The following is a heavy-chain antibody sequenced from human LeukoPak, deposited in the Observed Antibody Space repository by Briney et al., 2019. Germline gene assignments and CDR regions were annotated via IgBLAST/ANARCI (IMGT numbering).Heavy chain of an antibody. D-gene: IGHD5-18*01. CDR2: IYYSGRT. Sequence: SETLSLTCTVSGGSISSYYWSWIRQPPGKGLEGIGHIYYSGRTNYNPSLKSRVTISVDTPKNHVSLKLGPVAAPGPAVDYLWRAHGYSYGYGTPFHPWAQGPLDPVPS. J-gene: IGHJ1*01. CDR3: WRAHGYSYGYGTPFHP. CDR1: GGSISSYY. V-gene: IGHV4-59*12.